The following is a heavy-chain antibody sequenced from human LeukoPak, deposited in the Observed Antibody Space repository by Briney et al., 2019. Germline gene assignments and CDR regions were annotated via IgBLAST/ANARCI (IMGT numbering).Heavy chain of an antibody. CDR3: ARLRDRFPSSRYFDN. J-gene: IGHJ4*02. V-gene: IGHV4-39*01. D-gene: IGHD6-13*01. CDR2: IYHSGTT. Sequence: SETLSLTCTVSGGSISGSSYYWGWIRQPPGTGLEWIGSIYHSGTTYYNPSLKSRITISVDTSKNQFSLKLNSVTAADTAVYYCARLRDRFPSSRYFDNWGQGSQVTVSS. CDR1: GGSISGSSYY.